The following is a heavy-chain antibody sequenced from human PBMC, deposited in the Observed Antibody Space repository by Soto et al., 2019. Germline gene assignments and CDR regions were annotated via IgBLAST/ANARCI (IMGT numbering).Heavy chain of an antibody. J-gene: IGHJ5*02. Sequence: KPSETLSLTCTVSGGSISSRNYYWGWIRQPPGKGLEWIGSIYYSGSTYYNPSLKSRVTISVDTSKSQFSLKLSSVTAADTAVYYCARGTGITIFGVVTSSRSNWFDPWGQGTLVTVSS. CDR3: ARGTGITIFGVVTSSRSNWFDP. CDR1: GGSISSRNYY. CDR2: IYYSGST. V-gene: IGHV4-39*07. D-gene: IGHD3-3*01.